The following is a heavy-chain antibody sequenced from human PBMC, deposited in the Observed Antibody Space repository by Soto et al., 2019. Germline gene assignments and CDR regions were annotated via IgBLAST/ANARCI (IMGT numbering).Heavy chain of an antibody. D-gene: IGHD2-21*02. Sequence: QVQLVQSGAEEKKPGASVKVSCKASGYTFTSYAMHWVRQATGQRLEWLGWINAGNGNTKYSQKVQGRVTITRDTSASTAYMELSSLRSEDTAVYYCARSIVVVTALDYWGQGTLVTVSS. V-gene: IGHV1-3*05. CDR3: ARSIVVVTALDY. CDR2: INAGNGNT. CDR1: GYTFTSYA. J-gene: IGHJ4*02.